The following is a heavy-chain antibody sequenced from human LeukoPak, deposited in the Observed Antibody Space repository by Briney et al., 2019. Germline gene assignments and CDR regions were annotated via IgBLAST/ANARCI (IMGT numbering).Heavy chain of an antibody. J-gene: IGHJ5*02. V-gene: IGHV3-53*01. CDR1: GFTVSSNY. D-gene: IGHD6-19*01. CDR3: ARDMPLYSSVWYGGWFDP. Sequence: GGSLRLSCAASGFTVSSNYMSWVRQAPGKGLEWVSIIYSGGSTFYADSVKGRFTISRDNSKNTLYLQMNSLRAEDTAVYYCARDMPLYSSVWYGGWFDPWGQGTLVTVSS. CDR2: IYSGGST.